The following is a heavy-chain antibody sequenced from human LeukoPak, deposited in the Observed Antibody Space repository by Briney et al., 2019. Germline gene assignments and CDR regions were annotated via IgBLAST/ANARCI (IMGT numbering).Heavy chain of an antibody. CDR3: AKAVMSSSWYRDYYYYYGMDV. J-gene: IGHJ6*02. Sequence: GGSLRLSCAASGFTFSSYAMSWVRQAPGKGLEWVSAISGSGGSTYYADSVKGRFTISRDNSKNTLYLQMNSQRAEDTAVYYCAKAVMSSSWYRDYYYYYGMDVWGQGTTVTVSS. CDR2: ISGSGGST. D-gene: IGHD6-13*01. V-gene: IGHV3-23*01. CDR1: GFTFSSYA.